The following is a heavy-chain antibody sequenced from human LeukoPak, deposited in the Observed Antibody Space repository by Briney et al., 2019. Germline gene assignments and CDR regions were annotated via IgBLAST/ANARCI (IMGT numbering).Heavy chain of an antibody. Sequence: SETLSLTCTVSDGSVSSGSYYWSWIRQPPGKGLEWIGYIYYSGSTNYNPSLKSRITISVDTSKNQFSLKLSSVTAADTAVYYCAREPYGSGSYYFDFWGQGTLVTVSS. D-gene: IGHD3-10*01. CDR1: DGSVSSGSYY. V-gene: IGHV4-61*01. J-gene: IGHJ4*02. CDR3: AREPYGSGSYYFDF. CDR2: IYYSGST.